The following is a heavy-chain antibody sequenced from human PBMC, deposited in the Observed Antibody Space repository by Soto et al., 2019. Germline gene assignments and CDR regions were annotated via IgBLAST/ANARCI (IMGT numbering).Heavy chain of an antibody. CDR3: ARDLGIGAAGRGYSFYYGMDI. J-gene: IGHJ6*02. Sequence: PGESLKISCAASGFSFSTYWMSWVRQAPGKGLERVANIKQDESEKYYVDSVKGRFIISRDNAKKSLYLQINSLRVEDTAVYYCARDLGIGAAGRGYSFYYGMDIWGQGTTVTVSS. CDR1: GFSFSTYW. D-gene: IGHD6-13*01. V-gene: IGHV3-7*03. CDR2: IKQDESEK.